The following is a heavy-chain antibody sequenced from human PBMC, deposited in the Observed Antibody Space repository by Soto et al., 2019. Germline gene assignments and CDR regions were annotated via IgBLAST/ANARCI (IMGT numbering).Heavy chain of an antibody. Sequence: GESLKISCKGSGYSFNTYWIGWVRQMPGKGLEWMGVIYPDDSDIRYSPSFQGQVTISADKSISTAYLQWSSLKASDSGIYYCARRTGLLYSDWGQGTLVTVPQ. CDR2: IYPDDSDI. V-gene: IGHV5-51*01. CDR3: ARRTGLLYSD. J-gene: IGHJ4*02. CDR1: GYSFNTYW. D-gene: IGHD2-21*01.